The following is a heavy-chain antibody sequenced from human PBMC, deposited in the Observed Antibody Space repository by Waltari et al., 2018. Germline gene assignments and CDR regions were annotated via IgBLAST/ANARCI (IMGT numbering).Heavy chain of an antibody. CDR1: GFTFSSYE. V-gene: IGHV3-48*03. Sequence: EVQLVESGGGLVQPGGSLRLSCSASGFTFSSYEMNWVRQAPGKGLEWVSYISSSGSTIYYQGCVKSRFNSSRDNGQNSTYRPMDSLRGEDTAGEYCAGDRSIFGVVMGSDRYRKDVWGQGTTVTVSS. D-gene: IGHD3-3*01. CDR2: ISSSGSTI. J-gene: IGHJ6*02. CDR3: AGDRSIFGVVMGSDRYRKDV.